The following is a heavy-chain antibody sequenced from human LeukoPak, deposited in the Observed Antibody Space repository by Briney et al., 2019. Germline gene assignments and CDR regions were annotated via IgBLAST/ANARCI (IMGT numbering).Heavy chain of an antibody. CDR3: ARDRRWEQLHAFDI. J-gene: IGHJ3*02. D-gene: IGHD1-26*01. CDR1: GGSLSSGGYY. V-gene: IGHV4-31*03. CDR2: IYYSGRP. Sequence: SQTLSLTCTVSGGSLSSGGYYWSWIRQHPGQGLEWIGYIYYSGRPYYNPSLKSRLTISLDTSKNQFSLMLSSVTAADTAVYYCARDRRWEQLHAFDIWGQGTMVTVSS.